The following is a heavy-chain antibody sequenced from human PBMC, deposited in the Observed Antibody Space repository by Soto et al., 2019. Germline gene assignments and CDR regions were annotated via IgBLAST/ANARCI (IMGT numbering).Heavy chain of an antibody. Sequence: EVHLVESGGGLVQPGGSLRLYCVGSGFTFSDHYMDWVRQAPGKGLAWAGRIRKKTNSYTTEYAASVKGRFTISKNSVFLQMNSLKTEDTAVYYCGRVAVVTVAGRDYYSMDVWGQGTTVTVS. CDR2: IRKKTNSYTT. CDR1: GFTFSDHY. J-gene: IGHJ6*02. D-gene: IGHD2-21*02. CDR3: GRVAVVTVAGRDYYSMDV. V-gene: IGHV3-72*01.